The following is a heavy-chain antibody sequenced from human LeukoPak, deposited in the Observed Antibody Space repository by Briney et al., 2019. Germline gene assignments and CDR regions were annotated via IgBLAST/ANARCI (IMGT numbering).Heavy chain of an antibody. CDR3: AKYLGSGGFQPLDY. CDR2: INADGSKT. CDR1: GFTVSSNY. V-gene: IGHV3-23*01. J-gene: IGHJ4*02. Sequence: GGSLRLSCAASGFTVSSNYMNWVRQAPEKGLEWVSSINADGSKTSPADSVKGRFTISRDNSKNTVSLQMDSLRAEDTAIYYCAKYLGSGGFQPLDYWGQGTLVTVSS. D-gene: IGHD2-15*01.